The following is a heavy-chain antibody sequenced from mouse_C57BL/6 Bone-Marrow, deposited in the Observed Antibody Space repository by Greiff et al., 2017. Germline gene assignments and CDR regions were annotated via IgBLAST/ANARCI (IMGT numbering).Heavy chain of an antibody. CDR2: SRNKANDYTT. CDR3: ARDACYDYCAMDY. CDR1: GFTFSDFY. Sequence: EVKLVESGGGLVQSGRSLRLSCATSGFTFSDFYMEWVRQAPGKGLEWIAASRNKANDYTTEYSASVKGRFIASRDTSQSILYLQMNALRAEDTAIYYCARDACYDYCAMDYWGQGTSVTVSS. V-gene: IGHV7-1*01. J-gene: IGHJ4*01.